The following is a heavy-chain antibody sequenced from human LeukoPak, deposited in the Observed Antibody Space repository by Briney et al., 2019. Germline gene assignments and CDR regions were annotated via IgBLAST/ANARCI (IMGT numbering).Heavy chain of an antibody. J-gene: IGHJ4*02. CDR1: GGSISSSSYY. CDR3: AREWNKDKVGATPY. D-gene: IGHD1-26*01. Sequence: SETLSLTCTVSGGSISSSSYYWGWIRQPPGKGLEWIGSIYYSGSTYYNPSLKSRVTISVDTSKNQFSLKLSSVTAEDTAVYYCAREWNKDKVGATPYWGQGTLVTVSS. V-gene: IGHV4-39*07. CDR2: IYYSGST.